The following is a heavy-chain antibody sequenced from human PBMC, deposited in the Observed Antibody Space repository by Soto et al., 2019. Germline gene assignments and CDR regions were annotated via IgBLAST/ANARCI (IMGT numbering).Heavy chain of an antibody. V-gene: IGHV3-23*01. CDR2: IFGSGRTT. CDR1: GFDFSSDV. J-gene: IGHJ3*01. CDR3: AKSQSGSFFAAFDL. Sequence: GGSLRLSCAASGFDFSSDVMSWVRQAPGKGLEWVASIFGSGRTTYYADSVKGRFNISRDNSKNTLYLQLNSLRVEDTALYYCAKSQSGSFFAAFDLWGQGTMVTVSS. D-gene: IGHD1-26*01.